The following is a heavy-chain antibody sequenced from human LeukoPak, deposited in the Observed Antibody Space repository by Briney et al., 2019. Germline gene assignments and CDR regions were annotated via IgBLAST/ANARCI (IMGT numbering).Heavy chain of an antibody. CDR3: ARDYRYYLDY. CDR2: ISGSGADV. V-gene: IGHV3-21*05. Sequence: GGSLRLSCATSGFTFSTYSLNWVRQAPGKGLEWISYISGSGADVRYADSVKGRFTISRDNAKNSLYLQMNSLRAEDTAVYYCARDYRYYLDYWGQGTLVTVAS. J-gene: IGHJ4*02. CDR1: GFTFSTYS. D-gene: IGHD3-10*01.